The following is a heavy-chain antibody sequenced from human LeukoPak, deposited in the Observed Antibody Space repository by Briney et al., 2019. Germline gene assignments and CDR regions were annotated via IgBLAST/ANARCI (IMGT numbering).Heavy chain of an antibody. CDR3: VREEAAGGNFVYFDY. V-gene: IGHV3-23*01. D-gene: IGHD6-13*01. CDR1: GFTFSSYS. CDR2: ISGSGGST. J-gene: IGHJ4*02. Sequence: GESLRLSCAASGFTFSSYSMSWVRQAPGKGLEWVSAISGSGGSTYHADSVKGRFTISRDNSKNTLYLQMNSLKTEDTAVYYCVREEAAGGNFVYFDYWGQGTLVTVSS.